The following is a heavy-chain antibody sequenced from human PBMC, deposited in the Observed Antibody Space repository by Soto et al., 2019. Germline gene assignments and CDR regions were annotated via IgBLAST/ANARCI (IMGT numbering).Heavy chain of an antibody. J-gene: IGHJ4*02. CDR2: IYYSGST. Sequence: QVQLQESGPGLVKPSQTLSLTCTVSGGSISSGGYYWSWIRQHPGKGLGWIGYIYYSGSTYYNPSLKSRVTISVYTSKNQFALKLSSVTAADTAVYYCARSGYSYGPNPLLYWGQGTLVTVSS. D-gene: IGHD5-18*01. V-gene: IGHV4-31*03. CDR1: GGSISSGGYY. CDR3: ARSGYSYGPNPLLY.